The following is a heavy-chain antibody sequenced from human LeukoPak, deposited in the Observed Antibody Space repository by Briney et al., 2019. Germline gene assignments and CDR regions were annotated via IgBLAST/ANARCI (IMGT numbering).Heavy chain of an antibody. V-gene: IGHV1-2*02. D-gene: IGHD6-6*01. J-gene: IGHJ6*03. CDR2: INPNSGGT. CDR1: GYTFTGYY. CDR3: ARAGDYSSSFSYMDV. Sequence: ASVKVSCKASGYTFTGYYMHWVRQAPGQGLEWMGWINPNSGGTNYAQKFQGRVTMTRDTSISTAYMELSRLRSDDTAVYYCARAGDYSSSFSYMDVWGKGTTVTVPS.